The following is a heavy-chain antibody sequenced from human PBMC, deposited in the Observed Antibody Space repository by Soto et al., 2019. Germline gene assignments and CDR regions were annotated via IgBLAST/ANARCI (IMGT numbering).Heavy chain of an antibody. CDR2: IKQDGSEK. Sequence: PGGSLRLSCAAFGFTFSSYWMSWVRQAPGKGLEWVANIKQDGSEKYYVDSVKGRFTISRDNAKNSLYLQMNSLRAEDTAVYYCARGPKYYDYVWGSYREYYFDYWGPGTLVTVSS. V-gene: IGHV3-7*01. D-gene: IGHD3-16*02. CDR3: ARGPKYYDYVWGSYREYYFDY. CDR1: GFTFSSYW. J-gene: IGHJ4*02.